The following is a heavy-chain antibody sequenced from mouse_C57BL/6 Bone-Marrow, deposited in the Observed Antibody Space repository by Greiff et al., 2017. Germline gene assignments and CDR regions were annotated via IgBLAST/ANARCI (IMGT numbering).Heavy chain of an antibody. CDR3: ARRAYWYFDV. CDR1: GYTFTSYG. J-gene: IGHJ1*03. CDR2: IYPRSGNT. V-gene: IGHV1-81*01. Sequence: VQLQQSGAELARPGASVKLSCTASGYTFTSYGISWVKQRTGQGLEWIGEIYPRSGNTYYNEKFKGKATLTADKSSSTAYLELRSLTSEDSAVYFCARRAYWYFDVWGTGTTVTVSS. D-gene: IGHD3-3*01.